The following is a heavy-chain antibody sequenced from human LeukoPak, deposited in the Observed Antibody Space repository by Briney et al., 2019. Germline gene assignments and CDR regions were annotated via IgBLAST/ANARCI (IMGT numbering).Heavy chain of an antibody. J-gene: IGHJ3*01. D-gene: IGHD5-24*01. CDR2: IGASGEST. CDR3: AKDIQLST. CDR1: GFTFSVAA. V-gene: IGHV3-23*01. Sequence: GGSLRLSCAASGFTFSVAAMTWVRHAPGKGLEWVSLIGASGESTYYADSVKGRFTISRDNSKHTLSLQMNSLRVEDTAMYFCAKDIQLSTWGLGTMVTVSS.